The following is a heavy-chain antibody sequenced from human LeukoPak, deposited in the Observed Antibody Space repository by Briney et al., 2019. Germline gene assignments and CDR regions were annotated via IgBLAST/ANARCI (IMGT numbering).Heavy chain of an antibody. V-gene: IGHV3-33*01. CDR1: GFTFSNYG. D-gene: IGHD2-15*01. Sequence: GGSLRLSCAASGFTFSNYGMHWVRQAPGKGLEWVAVIWSDGSNKYYADSVRGRFTISRDNSKNTLYLQMNSLRAVDTAVYYCARVTMVAAASYNWFVPWGQGTLVTVSS. J-gene: IGHJ5*02. CDR3: ARVTMVAAASYNWFVP. CDR2: IWSDGSNK.